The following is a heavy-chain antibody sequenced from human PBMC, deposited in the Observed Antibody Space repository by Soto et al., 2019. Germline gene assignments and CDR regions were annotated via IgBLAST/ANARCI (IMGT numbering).Heavy chain of an antibody. CDR3: AKGGYSSSSPLICYYYGMDV. D-gene: IGHD6-6*01. CDR2: ISYEGSNK. J-gene: IGHJ6*02. Sequence: PGGSLRLSCAASGFTFSSYGMHWVRQAPGKGLEWVAVISYEGSNKYYADSVKGRFTISRDNSKNTLYLQMNSLRAEDTAVYYCAKGGYSSSSPLICYYYGMDVWGQRTTVTVSS. V-gene: IGHV3-30*18. CDR1: GFTFSSYG.